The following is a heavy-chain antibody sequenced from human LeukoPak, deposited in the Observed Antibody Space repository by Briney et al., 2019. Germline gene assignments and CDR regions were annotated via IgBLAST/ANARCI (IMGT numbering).Heavy chain of an antibody. CDR3: ASPSSPRNYEDY. CDR2: INHSGSA. V-gene: IGHV4-34*01. Sequence: SETLSLTRAVYGGSLSGYYWSWIRQPPGKGLEWMGEINHSGSANYNPSLKSSANKSVDTFHNQFSLTLTAVTAADTAVYYCASPSSPRNYEDYWGQGTLVTVSS. CDR1: GGSLSGYY. D-gene: IGHD4-11*01. J-gene: IGHJ4*02.